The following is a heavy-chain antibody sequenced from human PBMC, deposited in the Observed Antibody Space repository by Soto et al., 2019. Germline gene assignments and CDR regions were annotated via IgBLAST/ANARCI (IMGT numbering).Heavy chain of an antibody. Sequence: GGSLRLSCTASGFSFGDSAMSWFRQAPGKGLEWVGFIRSKAYSGTTEYAASVRGRFTISRDDSKSIAYLQMNSLKTEDTAVYYCTRRYSSGWYWFEPWGQGT. J-gene: IGHJ5*02. CDR1: GFSFGDSA. V-gene: IGHV3-49*03. CDR2: IRSKAYSGTT. CDR3: TRRYSSGWYWFEP. D-gene: IGHD6-19*01.